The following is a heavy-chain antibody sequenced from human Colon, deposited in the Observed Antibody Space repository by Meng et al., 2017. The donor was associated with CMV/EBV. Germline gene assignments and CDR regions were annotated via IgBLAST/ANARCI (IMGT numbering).Heavy chain of an antibody. CDR3: ARDPSGSRVPFDY. D-gene: IGHD1-26*01. J-gene: IGHJ4*02. CDR2: INSNSGAA. CDR1: GNSFSDYH. Sequence: QVQLVKYGAEVKKPGASVRDSCKTSGNSFSDYHIHWVRQAPLQWIGWMRWINSNSGAADYAQKFQGRFTMTRDTSITTVYMELRSLRSDDTAVYYCARDPSGSRVPFDYWGQGSLVTVSS. V-gene: IGHV1-2*02.